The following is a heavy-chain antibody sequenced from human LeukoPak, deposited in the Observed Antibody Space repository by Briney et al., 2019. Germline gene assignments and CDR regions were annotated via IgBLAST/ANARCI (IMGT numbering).Heavy chain of an antibody. D-gene: IGHD6-6*01. Sequence: GGSLRLSCVASGFTFSSHGMHRVRQAPGKGLEWVAVIWYDGVNKYYADSVKGRFTISRDNSMNTLYLLMDSLRAEDTAVYYCARDPDRGPFYTTSLGGYFDFWGQGTLVTVSS. CDR2: IWYDGVNK. V-gene: IGHV3-33*01. CDR1: GFTFSSHG. J-gene: IGHJ4*02. CDR3: ARDPDRGPFYTTSLGGYFDF.